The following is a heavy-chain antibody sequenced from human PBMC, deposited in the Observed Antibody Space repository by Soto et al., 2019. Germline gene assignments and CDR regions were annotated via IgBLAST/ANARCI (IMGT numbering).Heavy chain of an antibody. CDR1: GYIFSSHQ. J-gene: IGHJ3*02. D-gene: IGHD3-10*01. Sequence: ESLKISSTASGYIFSSHQFFWSRQMPVRGLEWLGIFNPNDSDPKHSPSFHGQATISLDRSMNAKYLQWSSLRASDTAMYYCSRRVSNAFEIWGQGTLVNVSS. CDR2: FNPNDSDP. CDR3: SRRVSNAFEI. V-gene: IGHV5-51*01.